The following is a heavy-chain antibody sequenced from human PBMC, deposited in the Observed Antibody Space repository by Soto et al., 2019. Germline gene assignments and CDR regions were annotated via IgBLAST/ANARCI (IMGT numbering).Heavy chain of an antibody. J-gene: IGHJ4*02. CDR2: IYHSGST. CDR1: GGSISSYY. V-gene: IGHV4-59*12. Sequence: PSETLSLTCTVSGGSISSYYWSWIRQPPGKGLEWIGEIYHSGSTNYNPSLKSRVTISVDKSKNQFSLNLSSVTAADTAVYYCAIDQKGSGNYYTRYFDYWGQGTLVTVSS. D-gene: IGHD3-10*01. CDR3: AIDQKGSGNYYTRYFDY.